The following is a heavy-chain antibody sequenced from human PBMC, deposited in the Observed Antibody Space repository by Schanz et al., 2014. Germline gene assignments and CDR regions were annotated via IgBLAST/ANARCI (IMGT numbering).Heavy chain of an antibody. J-gene: IGHJ6*02. V-gene: IGHV7-4-1*02. CDR2: INPTTGNP. CDR3: ERAREGVEG. CDR1: GYIFSSYA. Sequence: QVQLVESGSALRKPGASVKVSCKASGYIFSSYAIHWVRQAPGQGLEWMGWINPTTGNPGYAQGFTGRFVFSFDTSVSTAYLQISGLKAEDTAVYYWERAREGVEGWGQGTTVTVSS.